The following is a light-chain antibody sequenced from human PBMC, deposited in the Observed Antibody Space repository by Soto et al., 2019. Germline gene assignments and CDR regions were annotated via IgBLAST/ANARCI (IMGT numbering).Light chain of an antibody. V-gene: IGKV3-15*01. Sequence: EIVMTQSPATLSVSPGERVTLSCRASQSVSSKLAWYQQRPGHAPRLLIYDASTRATGIPARFSGSGSGTEFTLTISSLQSEDFAVYYCQQYDNWPPFTFGPGTKVDI. J-gene: IGKJ3*01. CDR1: QSVSSK. CDR2: DAS. CDR3: QQYDNWPPFT.